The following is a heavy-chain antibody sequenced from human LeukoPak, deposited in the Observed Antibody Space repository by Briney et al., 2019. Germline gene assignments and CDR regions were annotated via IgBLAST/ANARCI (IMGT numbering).Heavy chain of an antibody. CDR3: ARDLTGIPRDSSGYYGY. V-gene: IGHV3-30-3*01. Sequence: PGGSLRLSCAASGFTFSSYAMHWVRQAPGKGLEWVAVISYDGSNKYYADSVKGRFTISRDNSKNTLYLQMNSLRAEDTAVYYCARDLTGIPRDSSGYYGYWGQGTLVTVSS. D-gene: IGHD3-22*01. CDR1: GFTFSSYA. CDR2: ISYDGSNK. J-gene: IGHJ4*02.